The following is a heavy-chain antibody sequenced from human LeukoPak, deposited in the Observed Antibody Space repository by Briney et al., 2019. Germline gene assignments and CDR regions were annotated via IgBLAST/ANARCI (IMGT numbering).Heavy chain of an antibody. CDR2: ISGAGGTT. J-gene: IGHJ4*02. CDR3: AKASDFDSSGFPIDVFDF. V-gene: IGHV3-23*01. Sequence: GGFLRLSCAAAGFTFSTFGMCLVRQPARKGLQWVSTISGAGGTTLFADSVKGRFSISRDNSNNKVFLQMNSLRVEDTAVYYCAKASDFDSSGFPIDVFDFWGQGLLVSVAS. CDR1: GFTFSTFG. D-gene: IGHD3-22*01.